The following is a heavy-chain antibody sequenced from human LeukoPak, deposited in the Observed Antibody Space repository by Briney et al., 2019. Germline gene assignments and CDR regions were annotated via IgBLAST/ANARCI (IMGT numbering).Heavy chain of an antibody. CDR3: ARGPTRQYFDY. Sequence: PSETLSLTCTVSGGSINSYYWSWIRQPPGRGLEWIGYIFYTGSTNYNPSFQSRVTISVDTSRNQFSLTLSSVTAADTAVYFCARGPTRQYFDYWGQGTLVTVSS. J-gene: IGHJ4*02. V-gene: IGHV4-59*01. D-gene: IGHD6-6*01. CDR2: IFYTGST. CDR1: GGSINSYY.